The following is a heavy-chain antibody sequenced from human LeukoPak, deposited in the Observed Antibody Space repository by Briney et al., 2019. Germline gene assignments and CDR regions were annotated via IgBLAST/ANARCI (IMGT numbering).Heavy chain of an antibody. CDR1: GFTFSSYA. Sequence: GGSLRLSCAASGFTFSSYAMSWVRQAPGKGLEWVSSISNSGGRTFYTDSVKGRFTISRDNSKNTLHLQVSSLRAEDTALYYCAKGGATICDNWGQGTLVTVSS. D-gene: IGHD5-12*01. CDR3: AKGGATICDN. J-gene: IGHJ4*02. V-gene: IGHV3-23*01. CDR2: ISNSGGRT.